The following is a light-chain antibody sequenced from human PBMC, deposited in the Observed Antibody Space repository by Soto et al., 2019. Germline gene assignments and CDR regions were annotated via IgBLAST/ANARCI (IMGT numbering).Light chain of an antibody. V-gene: IGKV1-5*03. CDR2: EAP. J-gene: IGKJ2*01. CDR1: QSISSW. CDR3: QQYNSYPYT. Sequence: DIQMTQFPSTLSASVGDRVTITCRASQSISSWLAWYQQKPGKAPKILIYEAPSLESGVPSRFSGSGSGTEFTLTISSLQPDDFATYYCQQYNSYPYTFGRGTKLEIK.